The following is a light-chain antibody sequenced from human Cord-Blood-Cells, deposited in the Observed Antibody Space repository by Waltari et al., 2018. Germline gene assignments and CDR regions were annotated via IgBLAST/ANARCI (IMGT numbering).Light chain of an antibody. CDR1: SSDVGSYNL. Sequence: QSALTQPASASGSPGQSITISCTGTSSDVGSYNLVSWYQQHPGKAPKLMIYEGSKRPSGVPNRFSGSKSGNTASLTISGLQAEDEADYYCCSYAGSSTWVFGGGTKLTVL. CDR2: EGS. V-gene: IGLV2-23*01. CDR3: CSYAGSSTWV. J-gene: IGLJ3*02.